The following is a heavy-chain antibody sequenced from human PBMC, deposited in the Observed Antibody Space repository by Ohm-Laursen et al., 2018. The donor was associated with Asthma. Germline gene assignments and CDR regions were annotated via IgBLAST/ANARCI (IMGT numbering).Heavy chain of an antibody. CDR3: AKATYYGMDV. J-gene: IGHJ6*02. CDR2: IRWNSGSI. Sequence: SLRLSCAASGFTFDDYAMHCVRQAPGKGLEWVSGIRWNSGSIGYADSVKGRFTISRDNAKNSLYLQMNSLRAEDTALYYCAKATYYGMDVWGQGTTVTVSS. CDR1: GFTFDDYA. V-gene: IGHV3-9*01.